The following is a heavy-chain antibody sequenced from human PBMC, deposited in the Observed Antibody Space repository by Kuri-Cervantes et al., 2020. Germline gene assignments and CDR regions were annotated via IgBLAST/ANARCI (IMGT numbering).Heavy chain of an antibody. J-gene: IGHJ4*02. Sequence: ASVKVSCKASGYTFTSYDINWVRQATGQGLEWMGWMNPNSGNTGYAQKFQGRVTMTRNTSISTAYMELRSLRSDDTAVYYCARDGVGLPTVTAEWGQGTLVTVSS. D-gene: IGHD4-11*01. V-gene: IGHV1-8*01. CDR1: GYTFTSYD. CDR3: ARDGVGLPTVTAE. CDR2: MNPNSGNT.